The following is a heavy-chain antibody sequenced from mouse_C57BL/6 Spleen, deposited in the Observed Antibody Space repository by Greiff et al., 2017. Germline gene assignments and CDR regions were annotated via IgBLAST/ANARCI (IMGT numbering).Heavy chain of an antibody. D-gene: IGHD1-1*01. CDR3: TTGYGSFAY. J-gene: IGHJ3*01. V-gene: IGHV14-4*01. Sequence: EVQLKESGAELVRPGASVKLSCTASGFNIKDDYMHWVKQRPEQGLEWIGWIDPENGDTEYASKFQGKATITADTSSNTAYLQLSSLTSEDTAVYYCTTGYGSFAYWGQGTLVTVSA. CDR2: IDPENGDT. CDR1: GFNIKDDY.